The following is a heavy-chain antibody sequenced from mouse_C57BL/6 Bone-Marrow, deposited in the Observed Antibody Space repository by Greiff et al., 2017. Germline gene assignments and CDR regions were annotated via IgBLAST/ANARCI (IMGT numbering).Heavy chain of an antibody. J-gene: IGHJ2*01. Sequence: VQLVESGAELARPGASVKLSCKASGYTFTSYGISWVKQRTGQGLEWIGEIYPRSGNTSYNEKFKGKATLTADKSSSTAYMELRSLTSEDSAVYLCARSPPILYDFDFGGRGTTLTVTA. CDR3: ARSPPILYDFDF. D-gene: IGHD2-12*01. CDR2: IYPRSGNT. CDR1: GYTFTSYG. V-gene: IGHV1-81*01.